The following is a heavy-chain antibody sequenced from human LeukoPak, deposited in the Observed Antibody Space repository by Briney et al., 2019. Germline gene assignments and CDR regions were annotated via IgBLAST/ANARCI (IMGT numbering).Heavy chain of an antibody. CDR1: GGTFSSYA. CDR3: ARRRVVVPAAMAPD. V-gene: IGHV1-69*13. Sequence: SVKVSCKASGGTFSSYAISWVRQAPGQGLEWMGGIIPIFGTANYAQKFQGRVTITADESTSTAYMELSSLRSEDTAVYYCARRRVVVPAAMAPDWGQGTLVTVSS. CDR2: IIPIFGTA. D-gene: IGHD2-2*01. J-gene: IGHJ4*02.